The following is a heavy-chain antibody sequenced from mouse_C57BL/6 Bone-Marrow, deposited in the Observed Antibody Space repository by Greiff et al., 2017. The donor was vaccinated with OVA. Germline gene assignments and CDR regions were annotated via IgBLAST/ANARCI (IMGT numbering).Heavy chain of an antibody. Sequence: QVQLQQPGAELVMPGASVKLSCKASGYTFTSYWMHWVKQRPGQGLEWIGEIDPSDSYTNYNQKFKGKSTLTVDKSSSTAYMQLSSLTSEDSAVYYCAREGAYGSSPAWFAYWGQGTLVTVSA. V-gene: IGHV1-69*01. J-gene: IGHJ3*01. D-gene: IGHD1-1*01. CDR2: IDPSDSYT. CDR3: AREGAYGSSPAWFAY. CDR1: GYTFTSYW.